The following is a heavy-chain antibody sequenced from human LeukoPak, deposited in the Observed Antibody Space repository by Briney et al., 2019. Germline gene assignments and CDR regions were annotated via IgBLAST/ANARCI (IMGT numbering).Heavy chain of an antibody. CDR3: ASGYDYVWGSYRPMLFDI. CDR1: GGSISSSSYY. CDR2: IYYSGST. Sequence: SETLSLTCTVSGGSISSSSYYWGWIRQPPGKGLEWIGSIYYSGSTYYNPSLKSRVTISVDTSKNQFSLKLSSVTAADTAVYYCASGYDYVWGSYRPMLFDIWGQGTMVTVSS. D-gene: IGHD3-16*02. J-gene: IGHJ3*02. V-gene: IGHV4-39*07.